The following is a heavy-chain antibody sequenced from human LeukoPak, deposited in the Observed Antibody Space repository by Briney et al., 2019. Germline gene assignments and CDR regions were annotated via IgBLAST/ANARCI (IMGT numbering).Heavy chain of an antibody. D-gene: IGHD3-10*01. CDR2: IYHSGST. CDR1: GYSISSGYY. J-gene: IGHJ4*02. Sequence: PSETLSLTCTVSGYSISSGYYWGWIRQPPGRGLEWIGSIYHSGSTYYNPSLKSRVTISVDTSKNQFSLKLSSVTAADTAVYYCARGLLWFGEFFDYWGQGTLVTVSS. CDR3: ARGLLWFGEFFDY. V-gene: IGHV4-38-2*02.